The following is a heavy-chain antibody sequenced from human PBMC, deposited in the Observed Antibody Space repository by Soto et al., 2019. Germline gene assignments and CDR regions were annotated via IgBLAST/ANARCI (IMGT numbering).Heavy chain of an antibody. Sequence: QITLKESGPTLVKPTQTLTLTCTFSGFSLSSTRMAVGWIRQPPGKALEWLALIYWDDDKRYSPFLKSRLTINKDTSKNQVVPTMSNMDPVDTARYYWAHIVVAGLGYYFDYWGQGTLVTVSS. CDR2: IYWDDDK. J-gene: IGHJ4*02. CDR3: AHIVVAGLGYYFDY. D-gene: IGHD6-19*01. V-gene: IGHV2-5*02. CDR1: GFSLSSTRMA.